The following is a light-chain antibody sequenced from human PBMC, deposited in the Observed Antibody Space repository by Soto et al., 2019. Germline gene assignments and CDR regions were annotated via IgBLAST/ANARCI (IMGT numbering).Light chain of an antibody. V-gene: IGKV1-5*01. Sequence: DIQMTHSPSTLSASVGDRVTITCRATQSISSWLAWYQQEPGKAPKLMIYDACSLESGVPSRISGSRSETESPLTLSSLQPDDFATYSCQHYSSYPYTFGQGTKVDIK. CDR1: QSISSW. J-gene: IGKJ2*01. CDR2: DAC. CDR3: QHYSSYPYT.